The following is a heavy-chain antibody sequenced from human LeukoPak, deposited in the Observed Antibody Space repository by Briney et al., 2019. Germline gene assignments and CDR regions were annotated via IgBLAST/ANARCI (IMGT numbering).Heavy chain of an antibody. CDR2: INPSGGST. V-gene: IGHV1-46*01. Sequence: ASVKVSSTASGYTFTSYYMQWVRQAPGQGLEWMGIINPSGGSTSYAQKFQGRVTMTRDTSTSTVYMELSSLRSEDTAVYYCARGGAYSSGWSRGDYWGQGTLVTVSS. D-gene: IGHD6-19*01. CDR3: ARGGAYSSGWSRGDY. J-gene: IGHJ4*02. CDR1: GYTFTSYY.